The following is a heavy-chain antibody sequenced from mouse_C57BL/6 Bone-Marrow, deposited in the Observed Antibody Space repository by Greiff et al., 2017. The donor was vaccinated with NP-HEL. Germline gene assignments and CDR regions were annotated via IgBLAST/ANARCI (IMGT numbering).Heavy chain of an antibody. D-gene: IGHD1-1*01. Sequence: VQLQQSGAELVKPGASVKLSCKASGYTFTSYWMHWVKQRPGQGLEWIGMIHPNSGSTNYNEKFKSKATLTVDKSSSTAYMQLSSLTSEDSAVYYCAREGYYYGSWFAYWGQGTLVTVSA. CDR1: GYTFTSYW. CDR3: AREGYYYGSWFAY. J-gene: IGHJ3*01. V-gene: IGHV1-64*01. CDR2: IHPNSGST.